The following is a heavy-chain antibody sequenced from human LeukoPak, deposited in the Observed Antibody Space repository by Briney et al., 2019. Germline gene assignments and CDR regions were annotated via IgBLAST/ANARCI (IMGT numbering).Heavy chain of an antibody. Sequence: SETLSLTCTVSGASITSYYWTWIRQPPGKGLEWIGYIYSSAHTDVNPSLKSRVTISVDASKSQVSLNQFSVTASDTALYYCARSPFVAGVGPTSWYFDLWGRGTLVTVSS. CDR3: ARSPFVAGVGPTSWYFDL. CDR1: GASITSYY. D-gene: IGHD1-26*01. J-gene: IGHJ2*01. V-gene: IGHV4-4*09. CDR2: IYSSAHT.